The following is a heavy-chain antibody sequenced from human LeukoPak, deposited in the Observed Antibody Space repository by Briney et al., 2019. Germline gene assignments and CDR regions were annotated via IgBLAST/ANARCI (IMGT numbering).Heavy chain of an antibody. CDR3: ARFHSGYDFIRSYYYMDV. J-gene: IGHJ6*03. D-gene: IGHD5-12*01. CDR1: GGSFSGYY. Sequence: SETLSLTCAVYGGSFSGYYWSWIRQPPGKGLEWIGEINHSGSTNYNLSLKSRVTISVDTSKNQFSLKLSSVTAADTAVYYCARFHSGYDFIRSYYYMDVWGKGTTVTVSS. V-gene: IGHV4-34*01. CDR2: INHSGST.